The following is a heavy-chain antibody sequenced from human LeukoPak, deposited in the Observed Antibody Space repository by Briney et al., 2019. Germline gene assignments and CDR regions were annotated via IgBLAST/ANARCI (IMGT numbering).Heavy chain of an antibody. CDR2: ISSSSSTI. D-gene: IGHD6-13*01. V-gene: IGHV3-48*04. Sequence: GGSLRLSCAASGFPLSSYSMDWVRQAPGKGLEWVSYISSSSSTIYYADSVKGRFTISRDNAKNSLYLQMNSLRAEDTAVYYCARDMSSSGIDYWGQGTLVTVSS. J-gene: IGHJ4*02. CDR3: ARDMSSSGIDY. CDR1: GFPLSSYS.